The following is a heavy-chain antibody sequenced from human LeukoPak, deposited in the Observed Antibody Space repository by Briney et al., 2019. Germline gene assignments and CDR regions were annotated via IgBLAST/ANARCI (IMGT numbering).Heavy chain of an antibody. J-gene: IGHJ4*02. CDR1: GFSLSTSGVG. CDR2: IYWNEDK. V-gene: IGHV2-5*01. D-gene: IGHD5-24*01. CDR3: AHSETRDTYFDY. Sequence: SGPTLVNPTQTLTLTCTFSGFSLSTSGVGVGWLRQPPGKALEWLALIYWNEDKRYRPSLKSRLTITKDSSKNRVVLSMTNMDPVDTATYYCAHSETRDTYFDYWGQGTLVTVSS.